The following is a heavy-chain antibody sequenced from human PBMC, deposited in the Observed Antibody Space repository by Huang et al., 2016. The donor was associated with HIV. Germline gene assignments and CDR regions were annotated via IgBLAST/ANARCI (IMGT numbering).Heavy chain of an antibody. CDR2: ISDDEDNK. D-gene: IGHD3-3*01. CDR1: GFTFSSYG. J-gene: IGHJ4*02. Sequence: QILLIESGGGVVQPGRSLRLSCAASGFTFSSYGMHWVRQAPGKGLEWVGVISDDEDNKYYADSVRGRFTISRDNSKNTLYLQMNSLRIEDTAVYYCARGPIRFLAWLLNFDYWGQGALVTVSS. CDR3: ARGPIRFLAWLLNFDY. V-gene: IGHV3-30*03.